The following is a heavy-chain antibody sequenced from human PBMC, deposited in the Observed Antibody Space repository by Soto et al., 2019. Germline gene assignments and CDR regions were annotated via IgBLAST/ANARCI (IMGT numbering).Heavy chain of an antibody. V-gene: IGHV4-59*01. CDR2: IYYSGST. CDR1: GDSITTYY. D-gene: IGHD3-3*01. J-gene: IGHJ5*02. Sequence: SETLSLTCTVSGDSITTYYWSWIRQPPGKGLEWIGYIYYSGSTDSNPSLRSRVTISVDTSKNQFSLKLSSVTAADTAVYYRARVRDFWSGYYSFDPWGQGTLVTVS. CDR3: ARVRDFWSGYYSFDP.